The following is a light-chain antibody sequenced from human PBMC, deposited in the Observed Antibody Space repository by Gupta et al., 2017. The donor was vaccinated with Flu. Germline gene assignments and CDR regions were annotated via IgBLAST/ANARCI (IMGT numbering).Light chain of an antibody. CDR3: QSYDSSLSGSDVV. CDR1: SPNIGAGFD. Sequence: QSVLTQPPSVSGAPGQTVTISCTGRSPNIGAGFDVNWYQQLPGTAPKLLIYGNNNRPSGVSDRFSGSKSGTSASLAITGLQAEDEAYFYCQSYDSSLSGSDVVFGGGTKLTVL. V-gene: IGLV1-40*01. J-gene: IGLJ2*01. CDR2: GNN.